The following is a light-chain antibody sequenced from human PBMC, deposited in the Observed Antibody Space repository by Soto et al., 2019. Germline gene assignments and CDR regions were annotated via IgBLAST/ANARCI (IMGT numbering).Light chain of an antibody. CDR1: QSVSSSY. Sequence: EIALTQSPGTLSLTPGERATLSCRASQSVSSSYLAWYQQNRGQAPRLLIYGASSRAPGIPDRFGGSGSGTDFTLTISRLEPEDFAVYYCQQYGSSRWMFGQGTKVEIK. CDR2: GAS. V-gene: IGKV3-20*01. CDR3: QQYGSSRWM. J-gene: IGKJ1*01.